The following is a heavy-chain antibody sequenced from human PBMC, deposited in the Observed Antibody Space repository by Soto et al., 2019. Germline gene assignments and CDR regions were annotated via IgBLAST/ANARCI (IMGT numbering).Heavy chain of an antibody. Sequence: SVKVSCKASGGTFSSYAISWVRQAPGQGLEWMGGIIPIFGTANYAQKFQGRVTITADESTSTAYMELSSLRSEDTAVYYLASGGPLWLLGVLDYWDQGTLVIFSS. V-gene: IGHV1-69*13. D-gene: IGHD5-18*01. CDR1: GGTFSSYA. J-gene: IGHJ4*02. CDR3: ASGGPLWLLGVLDY. CDR2: IIPIFGTA.